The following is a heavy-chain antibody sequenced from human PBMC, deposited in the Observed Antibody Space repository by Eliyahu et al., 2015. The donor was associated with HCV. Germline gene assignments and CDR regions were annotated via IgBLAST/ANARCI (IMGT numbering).Heavy chain of an antibody. CDR2: INESGSS. CDR1: GGSLRGHF. J-gene: IGHJ3*02. D-gene: IGHD3-10*01. V-gene: IGHV4-34*02. Sequence: QVQLKQWGAGLLKPSETLSLTCEVYGGSLRGHFWSWIRQVPGKGLDWIGEINESGSSKYNPSLKSRVSISVDTSREQFSLKLESMTAADTAVYYCARRFRSSYGRGDFDIWGQGRRVTVSS. CDR3: ARRFRSSYGRGDFDI.